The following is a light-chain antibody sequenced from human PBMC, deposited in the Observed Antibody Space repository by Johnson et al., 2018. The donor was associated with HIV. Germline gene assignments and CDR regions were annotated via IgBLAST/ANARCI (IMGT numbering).Light chain of an antibody. CDR2: ENN. CDR3: GTLDSSRKV. Sequence: QSVLTQPPSVSAAPGQKVTISCSGSSSNIGNNYVSWYQQLPGTAPKLLIYENNKRPSGIPDRFSGSKSGTSATLGITGLQTGDEADYYCGTLDSSRKVLGTGTKVTVL. CDR1: SSNIGNNY. J-gene: IGLJ1*01. V-gene: IGLV1-51*02.